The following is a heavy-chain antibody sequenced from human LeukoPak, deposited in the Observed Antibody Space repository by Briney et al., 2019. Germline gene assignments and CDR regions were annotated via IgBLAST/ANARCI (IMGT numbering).Heavy chain of an antibody. CDR2: IYHSGST. CDR1: GGSISSGGYS. J-gene: IGHJ4*02. Sequence: SQTLSLTCAVSGGSISSGGYSWSWIRQPPGKGLEWIGCIYHSGSTYYNPSLKSRVTISVDRSKNQFSLKLSSVTAADTAVYYCARAYDFIDYWGQGTLVTVSS. V-gene: IGHV4-30-2*01. CDR3: ARAYDFIDY. D-gene: IGHD3-22*01.